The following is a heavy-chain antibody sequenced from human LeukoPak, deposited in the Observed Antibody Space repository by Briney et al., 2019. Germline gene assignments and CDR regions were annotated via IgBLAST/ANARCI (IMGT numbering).Heavy chain of an antibody. Sequence: GGSLRLSCAASGFTFSSYGMSWVRQAPGKGLEWVSAISGSGGSTYYADSVKGRFTISRDNSKNTLYLQMNSLRAEDTAVYYCTVVLGFLGYFQHWGQGTLVTVSS. CDR3: TVVLGFLGYFQH. CDR1: GFTFSSYG. D-gene: IGHD3-3*01. V-gene: IGHV3-23*01. J-gene: IGHJ1*01. CDR2: ISGSGGST.